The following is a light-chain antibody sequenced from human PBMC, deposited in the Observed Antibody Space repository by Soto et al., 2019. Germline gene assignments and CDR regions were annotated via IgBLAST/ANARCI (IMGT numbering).Light chain of an antibody. V-gene: IGKV1-33*01. Sequence: DIQMPQSPSSLSASVGDSVTITCQASQNINNYLNWYQQKPGKATKLLIYDASNLETGVPSRFSGSGSGTDFTFTISSLQPEEIATYYCQQYDNLPLTFGGGTKV. J-gene: IGKJ4*01. CDR1: QNINNY. CDR2: DAS. CDR3: QQYDNLPLT.